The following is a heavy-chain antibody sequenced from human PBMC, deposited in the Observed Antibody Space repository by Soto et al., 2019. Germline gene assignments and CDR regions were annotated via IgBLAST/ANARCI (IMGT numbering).Heavy chain of an antibody. CDR1: GGSISSSSYY. CDR3: ARHEGYCSGGSCYSNWFDP. Sequence: SETLSLTCTVSGGSISSSSYYWGWIRQPPGKGLEWIGSIYYSGSTYYNPSLKSRVTISVDTSKNQFSLKLSSVTAADTAVYYCARHEGYCSGGSCYSNWFDPWGQGTLVTVSS. J-gene: IGHJ5*02. V-gene: IGHV4-39*01. D-gene: IGHD2-15*01. CDR2: IYYSGST.